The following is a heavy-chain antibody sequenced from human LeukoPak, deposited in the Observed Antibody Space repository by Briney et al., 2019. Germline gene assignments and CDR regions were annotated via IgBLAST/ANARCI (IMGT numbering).Heavy chain of an antibody. CDR1: GGSSSGYY. J-gene: IGHJ5*02. D-gene: IGHD2-2*01. CDR2: INHSGST. Sequence: SETLSLTCAVYGGSSSGYYWSWIRQPPGKGLEWIGEINHSGSTNYNPSLKSRVTISVDTSKNQFSLKLSSVTAADTAVYYCAGGRYCSSTSCYGPIRRGANWFDPWGQGTLVTVSS. CDR3: AGGRYCSSTSCYGPIRRGANWFDP. V-gene: IGHV4-34*01.